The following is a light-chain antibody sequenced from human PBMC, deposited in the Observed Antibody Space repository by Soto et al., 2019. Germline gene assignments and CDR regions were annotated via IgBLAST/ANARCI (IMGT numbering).Light chain of an antibody. CDR3: FSYTSSGTYV. CDR2: EVS. Sequence: QSVLAQPASVSGSPGQSITISFTGTSSDVGGYNYVSWYQQHPGKAPKLMIYEVSNRPSGVSNRFSGSKSGSTASLTISGLQAEDETDYYCFSYTSSGTYVFGTGTKVNV. V-gene: IGLV2-14*01. CDR1: SSDVGGYNY. J-gene: IGLJ1*01.